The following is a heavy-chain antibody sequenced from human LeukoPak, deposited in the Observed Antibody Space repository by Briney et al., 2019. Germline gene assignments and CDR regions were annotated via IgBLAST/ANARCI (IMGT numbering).Heavy chain of an antibody. Sequence: PPETLSLTCTVSGGSISSYYWNWIRQPPGKGLEWIGYIYDSGSTNYNPSLKSRVTISVDTSKNQVSLNLSSVTAADTAVYYCARSDSRSDFDYWGQGILVTVSS. J-gene: IGHJ4*02. D-gene: IGHD3-16*02. CDR3: ARSDSRSDFDY. CDR1: GGSISSYY. V-gene: IGHV4-59*01. CDR2: IYDSGST.